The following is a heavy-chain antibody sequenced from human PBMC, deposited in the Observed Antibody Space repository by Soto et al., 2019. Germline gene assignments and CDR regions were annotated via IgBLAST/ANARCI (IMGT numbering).Heavy chain of an antibody. J-gene: IGHJ4*02. Sequence: GRSLRLSCAASGFTFSTYGMHWVRQTPGKGLEWVAVISYDGSNKYYADSVKGRFTISRDNSKNTLYLQMNSLVPEDTAVFFCAKTLSSFGWFISPLDSWGQGTLVPVSS. D-gene: IGHD3-9*01. V-gene: IGHV3-30*18. CDR1: GFTFSTYG. CDR2: ISYDGSNK. CDR3: AKTLSSFGWFISPLDS.